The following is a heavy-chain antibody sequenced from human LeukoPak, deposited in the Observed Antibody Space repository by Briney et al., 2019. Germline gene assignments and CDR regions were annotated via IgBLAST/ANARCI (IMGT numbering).Heavy chain of an antibody. V-gene: IGHV3-7*01. CDR1: GFTFSSYW. D-gene: IGHD4-11*01. CDR2: IKQDGSEK. J-gene: IGHJ6*03. CDR3: TRVEETATTAAIIRKYSYYYYYMDV. Sequence: GALRLSCAASGFTFSSYWMSWVRQAPGKGLEWVANIKQDGSEKYYVDSVKGRFTISRDNAKNSLYLQMNSLRAEDTAVYYRTRVEETATTAAIIRKYSYYYYYMDVWGKGNTVTVSS.